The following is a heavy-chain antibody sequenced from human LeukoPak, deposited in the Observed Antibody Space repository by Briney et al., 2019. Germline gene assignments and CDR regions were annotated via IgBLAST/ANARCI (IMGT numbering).Heavy chain of an antibody. Sequence: SETLSLTCTVSGVSISSSSYYWSWIRQPPGKGLEWIGEINHSGSTNYNPSLKSRVTISVDTSKNQFSLKLSSVTAADTAVYYCASNSFDYYGSGSYSVDYWGQGTLVTVSS. CDR1: GVSISSSSYY. CDR3: ASNSFDYYGSGSYSVDY. D-gene: IGHD3-10*01. V-gene: IGHV4-39*07. CDR2: INHSGST. J-gene: IGHJ4*02.